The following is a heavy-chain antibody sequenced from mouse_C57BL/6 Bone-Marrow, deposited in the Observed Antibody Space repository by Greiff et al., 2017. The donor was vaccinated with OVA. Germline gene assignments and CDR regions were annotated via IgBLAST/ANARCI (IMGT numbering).Heavy chain of an antibody. CDR3: TTPDGDWYFDV. Sequence: VQLQQSGAELVRPGASVKLSCTASGFNIKDDYMHWVKQRPEQGLEWIGWIDPENGDTEYASKFQGQATITADTSSNTAYLQLSSLTSEDTADYYCTTPDGDWYFDVWGTGTTVTVSS. V-gene: IGHV14-4*01. J-gene: IGHJ1*03. CDR2: IDPENGDT. CDR1: GFNIKDDY.